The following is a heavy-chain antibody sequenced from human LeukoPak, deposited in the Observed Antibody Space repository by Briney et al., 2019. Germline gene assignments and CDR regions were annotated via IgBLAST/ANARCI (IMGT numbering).Heavy chain of an antibody. V-gene: IGHV3-15*01. Sequence: GGSLRLSCAAPGFTFSNAWMSWVRQAPGKGLEWVGRIKSKTDGGTTDYAAPVKGRFTISRDDSKNTLYLQMNSLKTEDTAVYYCTRADYYDSSGYISTDAFDIWGQGTMVTVSS. CDR3: TRADYYDSSGYISTDAFDI. J-gene: IGHJ3*02. D-gene: IGHD3-22*01. CDR2: IKSKTDGGTT. CDR1: GFTFSNAW.